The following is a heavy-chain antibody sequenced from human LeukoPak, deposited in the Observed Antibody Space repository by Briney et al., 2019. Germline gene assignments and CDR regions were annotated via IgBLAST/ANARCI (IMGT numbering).Heavy chain of an antibody. D-gene: IGHD6-19*01. CDR2: ISSSSSYI. Sequence: PGGSLRLSCAASGFTVSSYNMNWVRQAPGKGLEWVSSISSSSSYIYYADSVNGRFNISRDNAKNSLYLQMNSLRAEDTAVYYCARDLAVAGFISQPGDHYWGQGTLVTVSS. CDR1: GFTVSSYN. J-gene: IGHJ4*02. CDR3: ARDLAVAGFISQPGDHY. V-gene: IGHV3-21*01.